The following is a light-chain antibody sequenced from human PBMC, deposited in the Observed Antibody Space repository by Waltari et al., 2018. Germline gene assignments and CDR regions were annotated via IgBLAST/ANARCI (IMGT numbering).Light chain of an antibody. V-gene: IGKV1-39*01. Sequence: DIQMTQSPSSLSASVGDRVTITCRASQSITNYLDWYQQKPGRAPKLLICATSTLQSGVPSRFTGSGYGTDFTLTISSLQPEDFATYHCQQSYSVPWTFGQGTKVEVK. J-gene: IGKJ1*01. CDR1: QSITNY. CDR3: QQSYSVPWT. CDR2: ATS.